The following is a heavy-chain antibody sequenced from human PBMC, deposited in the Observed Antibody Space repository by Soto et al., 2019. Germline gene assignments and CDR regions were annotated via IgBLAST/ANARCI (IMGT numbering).Heavy chain of an antibody. CDR1: GFTFSNYD. V-gene: IGHV3-13*01. CDR3: ARGVLGPGDYYYGMDV. Sequence: PGGSLRLSCAASGFTFSNYDMHWVRQAPGEGLEWVSGIGAASDTYYPASVQGRFTVSRDNAKKSSYLQMNSLRAGDTAVYYCARGVLGPGDYYYGMDVWGQGTTVTVSS. J-gene: IGHJ6*02. CDR2: IGAASDT. D-gene: IGHD7-27*01.